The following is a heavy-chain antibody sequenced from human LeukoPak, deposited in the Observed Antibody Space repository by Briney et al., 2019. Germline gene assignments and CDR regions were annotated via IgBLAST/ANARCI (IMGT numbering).Heavy chain of an antibody. D-gene: IGHD3-10*01. Sequence: SETLSLTCTVSGDSISSHYWSWIRQPPGKGLEWIGYIYYSGSTYYNPSLKSRVAISVDTSKSQFSLKLTSVTAADTAVYYCARYDSGTFYKANWFDPWGQGTLVTVSS. J-gene: IGHJ5*02. V-gene: IGHV4-59*11. CDR3: ARYDSGTFYKANWFDP. CDR1: GDSISSHY. CDR2: IYYSGST.